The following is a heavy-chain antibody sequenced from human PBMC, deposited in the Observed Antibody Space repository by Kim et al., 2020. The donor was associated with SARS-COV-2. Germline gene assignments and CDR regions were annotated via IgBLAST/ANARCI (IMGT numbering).Heavy chain of an antibody. CDR3: ARGGDDYGFDAFDI. J-gene: IGHJ3*02. V-gene: IGHV3-30*04. Sequence: GGSLTLSCAASGFTFSSYAMHWVRQAPGKGLGWVAVISYDGSNKYYADSVKGRFTISRDNSKNTLYLQMNSLRAEDTAVYYCARGGDDYGFDAFDIWGQGTMVTVSS. CDR1: GFTFSSYA. D-gene: IGHD4-17*01. CDR2: ISYDGSNK.